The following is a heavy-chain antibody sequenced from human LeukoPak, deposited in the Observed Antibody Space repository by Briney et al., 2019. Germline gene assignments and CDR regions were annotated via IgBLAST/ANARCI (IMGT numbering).Heavy chain of an antibody. Sequence: SETLSLTCAVYGGSCSGYYWSLIRQPPGKGLEWIGEINHSGSTNYNPSLKSRVTISVDTSKNQFSLKLSSVTAADTAVYYCARGADIVVVVAATHFDYWGQGTLVTVSS. V-gene: IGHV4-34*01. D-gene: IGHD2-15*01. CDR2: INHSGST. J-gene: IGHJ4*02. CDR3: ARGADIVVVVAATHFDY. CDR1: GGSCSGYY.